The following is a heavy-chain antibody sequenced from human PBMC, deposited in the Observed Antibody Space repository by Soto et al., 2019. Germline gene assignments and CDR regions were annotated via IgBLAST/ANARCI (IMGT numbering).Heavy chain of an antibody. D-gene: IGHD2-15*01. CDR1: GFTFSSYA. CDR2: ISGSGGST. Sequence: EVQLLESGGGLVQPGGSLRLSCAASGFTFSSYAMSWVRQAPGKGLEWVSAISGSGGSTYYADSVKGRFTISRDNSKNTLYLQMNRLRAEDTAVYYCAKDLIRLVAATSAFDIWGQGTMVTVSS. V-gene: IGHV3-23*01. CDR3: AKDLIRLVAATSAFDI. J-gene: IGHJ3*02.